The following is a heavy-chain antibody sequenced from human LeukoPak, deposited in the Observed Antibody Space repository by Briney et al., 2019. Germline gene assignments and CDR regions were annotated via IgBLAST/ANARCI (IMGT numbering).Heavy chain of an antibody. CDR1: GGTFSSHV. D-gene: IGHD2-2*01. Sequence: SVKVSCKTSGGTFSSHVISWVRQAPGQGLEWMGGIIPIFGTANYAQKFQGRVTITADKSTNKVYMELSSLRSDDTAIYFCARVNGYCSSISCFLDYWGQGTLVSVSS. CDR3: ARVNGYCSSISCFLDY. V-gene: IGHV1-69*06. J-gene: IGHJ4*02. CDR2: IIPIFGTA.